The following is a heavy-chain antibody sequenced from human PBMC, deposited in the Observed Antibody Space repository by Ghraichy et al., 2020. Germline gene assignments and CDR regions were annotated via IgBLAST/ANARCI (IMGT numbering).Heavy chain of an antibody. CDR3: AHRRIWRGMDA. V-gene: IGHV2-5*01. CDR2: VHWNDAN. CDR1: GFSLTTSEVG. D-gene: IGHD2-15*01. J-gene: IGHJ6*02. Sequence: GPTLVKPTQTLTVTCTFSGFSLTTSEVGVGWFRQPPGKALEWLAVVHWNDANHYSPSLRNRLTVTKDTSKNQVVLTLTNVDPVDTATYYCAHRRIWRGMDAWGQGTTVTVSS.